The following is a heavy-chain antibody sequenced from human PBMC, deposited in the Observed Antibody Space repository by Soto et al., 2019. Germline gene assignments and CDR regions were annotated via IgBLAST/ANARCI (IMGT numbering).Heavy chain of an antibody. Sequence: SETLSLTCTVSGGSSGSYYWSWVRQPPLSVLEWIGFVYYSDGTNYKPSLESRVTMSMDKSNNQFSLRLSSVTAAETAVDYLGRTESSSWSVFNSGMAVRAQGTTVPV. J-gene: IGHJ6*02. CDR2: VYYSDGT. D-gene: IGHD6-13*01. CDR3: GRTESSSWSVFNSGMAV. V-gene: IGHV4-59*01. CDR1: GGSSGSYY.